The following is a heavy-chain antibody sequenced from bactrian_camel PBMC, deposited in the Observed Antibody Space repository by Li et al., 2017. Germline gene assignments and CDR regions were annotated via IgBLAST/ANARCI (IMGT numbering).Heavy chain of an antibody. CDR2: IDGIGGT. V-gene: IGHV3S26*01. D-gene: IGHD3*01. Sequence: QVQLVESGGGLVQPGGSLVLSCAASGYTYSRYCMAWFRLGPGKKREGVAAIDGIGGTSYADSVKGRFTISKDNAKNTLYLQINSLKPDDTAMYYCAAWCTGTAGYTLLDAQKYNYWGQGTQVTVS. CDR3: AAWCTGTAGYTLLDAQKYNY. J-gene: IGHJ4*01. CDR1: GYTYSRYC.